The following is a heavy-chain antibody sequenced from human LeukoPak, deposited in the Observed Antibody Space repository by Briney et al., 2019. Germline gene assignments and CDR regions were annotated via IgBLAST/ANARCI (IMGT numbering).Heavy chain of an antibody. D-gene: IGHD6-13*01. J-gene: IGHJ4*02. CDR3: ARQGYSSSSSFDY. Sequence: SETLSLTCTVSGGSITSSSYYWGWIRQPPGRGLEWIGSIYYSGSTYYNPSLKSRVTISVDTSKNQFSLKLSSVTAADTAVCYFARQGYSSSSSFDYWGQGTLVTVSS. V-gene: IGHV4-39*01. CDR1: GGSITSSSYY. CDR2: IYYSGST.